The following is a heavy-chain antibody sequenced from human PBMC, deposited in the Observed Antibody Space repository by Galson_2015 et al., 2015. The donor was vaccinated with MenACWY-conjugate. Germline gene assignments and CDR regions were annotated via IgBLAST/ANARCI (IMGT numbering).Heavy chain of an antibody. V-gene: IGHV3-23*01. J-gene: IGHJ6*03. CDR3: AKAPGSLLTGNYLSGYYYMDV. Sequence: SLRLSCAASGIIFSSHAMTWVRLTPGKGLEWVSGIGGSGIATYYADSVKGRFTTSRDNSKNTLYLDMNSLRAEDTAVYYCAKAPGSLLTGNYLSGYYYMDVWGKGTTVTVSS. CDR2: IGGSGIAT. D-gene: IGHD4-11*01. CDR1: GIIFSSHA.